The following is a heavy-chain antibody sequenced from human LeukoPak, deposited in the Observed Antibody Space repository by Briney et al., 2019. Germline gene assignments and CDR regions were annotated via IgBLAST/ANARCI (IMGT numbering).Heavy chain of an antibody. Sequence: RRASVKVSCKASGGTFSSYAISWVRQAPGQGLEWMGGIIPIFGTASYAQKFQGRVTMTRDMSTSTVYMELSSLRSEDTAVYYCARDLGSSGYIDYWGQGTLVTVSS. CDR3: ARDLGSSGYIDY. J-gene: IGHJ4*02. D-gene: IGHD3-22*01. CDR1: GGTFSSYA. V-gene: IGHV1-69*05. CDR2: IIPIFGTA.